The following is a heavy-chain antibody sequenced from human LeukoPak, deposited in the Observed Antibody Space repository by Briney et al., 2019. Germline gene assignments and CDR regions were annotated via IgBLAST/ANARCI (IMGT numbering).Heavy chain of an antibody. CDR3: ARDSGTTGEVKFDP. CDR2: VYASGSI. CDR1: GGSISNHC. J-gene: IGHJ5*02. V-gene: IGHV4-4*07. Sequence: PSETLSHTCSVSGGSISNHCWSWIRQPAGKGLEWIGRVYASGSITYNPSLQSRVTMSMDTSKNQFSLNLTPVTAADTAIYYCARDSGTTGEVKFDPWGQGILVTVSS. D-gene: IGHD3-10*01.